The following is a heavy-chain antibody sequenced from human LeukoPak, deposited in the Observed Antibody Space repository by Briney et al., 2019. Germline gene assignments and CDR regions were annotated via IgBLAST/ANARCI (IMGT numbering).Heavy chain of an antibody. D-gene: IGHD6-19*01. CDR2: IIPIFGTA. CDR3: ARGQWLSRVNNWFDP. J-gene: IGHJ5*02. V-gene: IGHV1-69*01. Sequence: GASAKVSCKASGGTFSSYAISWVRQAPGQGLEWMGGIIPIFGTANYAQKFQGRVTITADESTSTAYMELSSLRSEDTAVYYCARGQWLSRVNNWFDPWGQGTLVTVSS. CDR1: GGTFSSYA.